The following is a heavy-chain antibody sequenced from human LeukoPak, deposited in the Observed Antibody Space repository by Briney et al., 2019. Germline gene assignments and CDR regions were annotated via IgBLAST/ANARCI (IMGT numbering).Heavy chain of an antibody. Sequence: SETLPVTCTVPGGSISSYYWSWIRQPPGKGLEWIGYIYYSGSTNYNPSLKSRVTISVDTSKNQFSLKLSSVTAADTAVYYCARDREEGAFDIWGQGTMVTVSS. CDR2: IYYSGST. V-gene: IGHV4-59*01. J-gene: IGHJ3*02. CDR3: ARDREEGAFDI. D-gene: IGHD1-26*01. CDR1: GGSISSYY.